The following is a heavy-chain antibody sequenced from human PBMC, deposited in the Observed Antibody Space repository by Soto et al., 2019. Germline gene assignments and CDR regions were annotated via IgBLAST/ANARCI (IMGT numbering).Heavy chain of an antibody. Sequence: ASVKVSCKASGGTFSSYAISWVRQAPGQGLEWMGGIIPIFGTANYAQKFQGRVTITADESTSTAYMELSSLRSEDTAVYYCAGGGNAAPILYYGMDVWGQGTTVTVSS. V-gene: IGHV1-69*13. CDR2: IIPIFGTA. CDR1: GGTFSSYA. J-gene: IGHJ6*02. CDR3: AGGGNAAPILYYGMDV. D-gene: IGHD3-10*01.